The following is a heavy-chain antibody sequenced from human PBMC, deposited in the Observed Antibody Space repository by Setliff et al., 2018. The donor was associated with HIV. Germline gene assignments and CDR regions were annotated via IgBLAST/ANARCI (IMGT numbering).Heavy chain of an antibody. CDR1: GGSISSYY. J-gene: IGHJ4*02. Sequence: SETLSLTCTVSGGSISSYYWSWIRQPAGKGLEWIGRIYTSGSTNYNPSLKSRVTTSVDTSKNQFSLKLSSVTAADTAVYHCARSHSSGWEVGYYFDYWGQGTLVTVSS. CDR3: ARSHSSGWEVGYYFDY. V-gene: IGHV4-4*07. CDR2: IYTSGST. D-gene: IGHD6-19*01.